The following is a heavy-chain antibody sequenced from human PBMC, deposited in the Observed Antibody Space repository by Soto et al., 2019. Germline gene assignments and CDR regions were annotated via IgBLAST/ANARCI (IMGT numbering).Heavy chain of an antibody. CDR2: ISYDGSNK. V-gene: IGHV3-30-3*01. CDR3: ARGSSEEFDY. Sequence: GGSLRLSCAASGFTVISNYMTWVRQAPDKGLEWVALISYDGSNKYYADSVKGRFTISRDNSKNTLYLEMNSLRPGDTAMYYCARGSSEEFDYWGQGTLVTVSS. CDR1: GFTVISNY. J-gene: IGHJ4*02. D-gene: IGHD3-16*02.